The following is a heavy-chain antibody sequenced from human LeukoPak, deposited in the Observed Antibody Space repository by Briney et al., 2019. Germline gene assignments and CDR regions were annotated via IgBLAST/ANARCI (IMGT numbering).Heavy chain of an antibody. CDR2: IIPILGIA. CDR1: GCTFSSYA. J-gene: IGHJ4*02. V-gene: IGHV1-69*04. Sequence: SVKVSCKASGCTFSSYAISWVRQAPGQGREWMRRIIPILGIANSAQKCQGRVTITADKSTSTAYMELSSLSSEDTDVYYCARDLESWGQGTLVTVSS. CDR3: ARDLES.